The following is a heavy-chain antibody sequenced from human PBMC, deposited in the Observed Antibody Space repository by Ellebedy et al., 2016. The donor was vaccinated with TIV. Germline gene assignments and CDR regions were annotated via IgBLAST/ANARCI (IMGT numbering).Heavy chain of an antibody. CDR1: GFVFSGFA. J-gene: IGHJ4*02. Sequence: GESLKISCAASGFVFSGFAMNWVRQAPGKGLEWVSIFSANGGTTYYADSVKGRFTISRDNSKNTLFLQMSSLRAEDTAVYFCARRSTDFAFDSWGQGTLVTVSS. CDR2: FSANGGTT. V-gene: IGHV3-23*01. CDR3: ARRSTDFAFDS. D-gene: IGHD3/OR15-3a*01.